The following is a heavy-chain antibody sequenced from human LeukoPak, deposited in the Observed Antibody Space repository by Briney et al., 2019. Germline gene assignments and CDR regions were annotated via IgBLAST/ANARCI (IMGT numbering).Heavy chain of an antibody. Sequence: PGGSLRLSCAASGFTVSSNYMSWVRQAPGKGLEWVSVIYSGGSTYYADSMKGRFTISRDNSKNTLYLQMNSLRAEDTAVYYCASSWAATPDFDYWGQGTLVTVSS. V-gene: IGHV3-53*01. D-gene: IGHD6-25*01. J-gene: IGHJ4*02. CDR1: GFTVSSNY. CDR3: ASSWAATPDFDY. CDR2: IYSGGST.